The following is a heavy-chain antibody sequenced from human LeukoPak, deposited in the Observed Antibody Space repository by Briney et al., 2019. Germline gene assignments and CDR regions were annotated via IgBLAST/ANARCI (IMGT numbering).Heavy chain of an antibody. Sequence: ASVKVSCKASGYTFTSYGISWVRQAPGQGLEWMGWISAYNGNTNYAQKLQGRVTMTTDTSTSTAYMELRSLRSDDTAVYYCARAKWFGESRGPFDYWGQGTLVTVSS. CDR2: ISAYNGNT. D-gene: IGHD3-10*01. CDR3: ARAKWFGESRGPFDY. J-gene: IGHJ4*02. CDR1: GYTFTSYG. V-gene: IGHV1-18*01.